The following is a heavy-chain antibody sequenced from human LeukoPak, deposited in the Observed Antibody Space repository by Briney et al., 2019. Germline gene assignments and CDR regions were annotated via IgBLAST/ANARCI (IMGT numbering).Heavy chain of an antibody. CDR2: IYYSGST. Sequence: NPSETLSLTCTVSGGSISSYYWSWIRQPPGKGLEWIGYIYYSGSTNYNPSLKSRVTISVDTSKNQFSLKLSSVTAADTAVYYCARGMVRGVTPFDYWGQGTLVTVSS. V-gene: IGHV4-59*12. CDR3: ARGMVRGVTPFDY. J-gene: IGHJ4*02. D-gene: IGHD3-10*01. CDR1: GGSISSYY.